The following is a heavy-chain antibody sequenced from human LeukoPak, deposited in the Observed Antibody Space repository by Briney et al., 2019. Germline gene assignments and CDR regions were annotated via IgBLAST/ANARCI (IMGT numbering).Heavy chain of an antibody. Sequence: ASVKVSCKASGYTFTGYYMHWVRQAPGQGLEWMGWINPNSGGTNYAQKFQGRVTMTRDTSISTAYMELSRLRSDDTAVYYCARDRNSGSYYFDYWGQGTLVTVSS. J-gene: IGHJ4*02. CDR3: ARDRNSGSYYFDY. CDR1: GYTFTGYY. V-gene: IGHV1-2*02. CDR2: INPNSGGT. D-gene: IGHD1-26*01.